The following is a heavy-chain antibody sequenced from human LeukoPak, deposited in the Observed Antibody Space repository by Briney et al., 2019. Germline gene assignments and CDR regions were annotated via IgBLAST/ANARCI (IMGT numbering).Heavy chain of an antibody. CDR1: GYSFTSYW. J-gene: IGHJ6*03. Sequence: GESLKISCKGSGYSFTSYWIGWVRQMPGKGLEWIGIIYPGDSDTRYSPSFQGQVTISADKSISTAYLQWSSLKASDTAIYYCARHAITMVRGDDYYYMDVWGKGTTVTVSS. V-gene: IGHV5-51*01. CDR3: ARHAITMVRGDDYYYMDV. D-gene: IGHD3-10*01. CDR2: IYPGDSDT.